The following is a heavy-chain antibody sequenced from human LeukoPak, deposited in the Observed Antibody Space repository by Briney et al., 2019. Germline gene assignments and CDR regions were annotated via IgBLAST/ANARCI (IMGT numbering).Heavy chain of an antibody. CDR2: ISGSSSTI. Sequence: GGSLRLSCAASGFIFSSYSMNWVRQAPGKGLEWLSYISGSSSTIHYADSVKGRFTISRDNSKNTLYLQMNSRRPEDTAVYYCAKDPSGDSFGSYGLDVWGQGTTVTVSS. J-gene: IGHJ6*02. V-gene: IGHV3-48*01. CDR1: GFIFSSYS. D-gene: IGHD5-18*01. CDR3: AKDPSGDSFGSYGLDV.